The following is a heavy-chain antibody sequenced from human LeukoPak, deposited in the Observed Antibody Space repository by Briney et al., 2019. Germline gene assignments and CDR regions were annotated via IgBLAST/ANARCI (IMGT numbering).Heavy chain of an antibody. CDR1: GGSISSYH. J-gene: IGHJ4*02. Sequence: SETLSLTCTVSGGSISSYHWSWIRQPPGKGLEWIGYIYYSGSTNYNPSLKSRVTISVDTSKNQFSLKLSSVTAADTAVYYCAGYSSSARYYFDYRGQGTLVTVSS. V-gene: IGHV4-59*01. D-gene: IGHD6-13*01. CDR3: AGYSSSARYYFDY. CDR2: IYYSGST.